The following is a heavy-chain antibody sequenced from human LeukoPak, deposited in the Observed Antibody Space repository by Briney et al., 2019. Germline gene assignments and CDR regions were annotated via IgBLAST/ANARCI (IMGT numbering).Heavy chain of an antibody. CDR3: ARRGSYWDFDY. V-gene: IGHV3-53*01. CDR2: IYSGGST. CDR1: GFTVSSNY. Sequence: GGSLRLSCAAPGFTVSSNYMSWVRQAPGKGLEWVSVIYSGGSTYYADSVKGRFTISRDNSKNTLYLQMNSLRAEDTAVYYCARRGSYWDFDYWGQGTLVTVSS. D-gene: IGHD1-26*01. J-gene: IGHJ4*02.